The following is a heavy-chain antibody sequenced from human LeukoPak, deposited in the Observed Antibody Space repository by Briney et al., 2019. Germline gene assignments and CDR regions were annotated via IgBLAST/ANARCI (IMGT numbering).Heavy chain of an antibody. D-gene: IGHD3-22*01. CDR2: ISSSSSTI. CDR1: GFTFSTYS. Sequence: GGSLRLSCAASGFTFSTYSMNWVRQAPGKGLEWVSYISSSSSTIYYADSVKGRFTISRDNAKNSLYLQMNSLRAEGTAVYYCARGSTYYDSSGQVPFDYWGQGTLVTVSS. V-gene: IGHV3-48*01. CDR3: ARGSTYYDSSGQVPFDY. J-gene: IGHJ4*02.